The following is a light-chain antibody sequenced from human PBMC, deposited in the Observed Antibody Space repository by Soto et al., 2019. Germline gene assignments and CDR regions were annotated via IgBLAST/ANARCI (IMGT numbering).Light chain of an antibody. V-gene: IGLV2-8*01. CDR3: SSYAGSNNRV. CDR2: DVS. Sequence: QSALTQPPSASGSPGQSVTLSCTGTSSDVGGYNYVSWYQQHPGKAPKLMIYDVSKRPSGVPDRFSGSKSGNTASLTVSWLQAEDEADYYCSSYAGSNNRVFGTGTKLTVL. CDR1: SSDVGGYNY. J-gene: IGLJ1*01.